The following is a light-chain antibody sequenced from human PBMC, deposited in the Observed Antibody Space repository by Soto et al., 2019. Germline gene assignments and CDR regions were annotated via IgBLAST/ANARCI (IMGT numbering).Light chain of an antibody. CDR1: SSDVGGYNY. J-gene: IGLJ1*01. Sequence: QSALTQPRSVSGSPGQSVTLSCTGTSSDVGGYNYVTWYQQYPGKAPKVMIYDVKTRPSGVPDRFSGSKSGNTASLTISGLQAEDEAEYYCCSYAGDYTFVFGTGTKVTVL. CDR3: CSYAGDYTFV. CDR2: DVK. V-gene: IGLV2-11*01.